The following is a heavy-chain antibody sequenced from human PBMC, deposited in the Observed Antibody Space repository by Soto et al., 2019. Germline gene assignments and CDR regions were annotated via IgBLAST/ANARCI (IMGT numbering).Heavy chain of an antibody. CDR1: GFTFSDYS. V-gene: IGHV3-48*04. Sequence: GGSLRLSCAVSGFTFSDYSMNWVRQAPGKGLEWVSYISSGSNTIYYVDSVKGRFTISRDNAKNSLYLQMSSLRVEDTAVYYFAKAVTVAGTLTYYSGQGTLVTVSS. D-gene: IGHD6-19*01. CDR3: AKAVTVAGTLTYY. J-gene: IGHJ4*02. CDR2: ISSGSNTI.